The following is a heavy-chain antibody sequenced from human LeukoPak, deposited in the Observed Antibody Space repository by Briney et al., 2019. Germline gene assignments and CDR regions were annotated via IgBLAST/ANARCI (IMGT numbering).Heavy chain of an antibody. J-gene: IGHJ4*02. CDR2: ISYDGSNK. CDR3: AKEFIVGATGGDY. Sequence: GGSLRLSCAASGFTFSSYGMHWVRQAPGKGLEWVAVISYDGSNKYYADSVKGRFTISRDNSKNTLYLQMNILRAEDTAVYYCAKEFIVGATGGDYWGQGTLVTVSS. V-gene: IGHV3-30*18. CDR1: GFTFSSYG. D-gene: IGHD1-26*01.